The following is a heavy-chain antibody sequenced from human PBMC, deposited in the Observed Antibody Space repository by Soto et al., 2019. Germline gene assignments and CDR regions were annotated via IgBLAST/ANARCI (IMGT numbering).Heavy chain of an antibody. J-gene: IGHJ4*02. CDR3: ARHDTGLAGMGVDY. CDR1: GYTFTSYY. D-gene: IGHD3-16*01. CDR2: INPSGGST. V-gene: IGHV1-46*01. Sequence: ASVKVSCKAYGYTFTSYYMHWVRQAPGQGLEWMGIINPSGGSTSYAQKFQGRVTISVDTSKNQFSLKLSSVTAADTAVYYCARHDTGLAGMGVDYWGQGTLVTVSS.